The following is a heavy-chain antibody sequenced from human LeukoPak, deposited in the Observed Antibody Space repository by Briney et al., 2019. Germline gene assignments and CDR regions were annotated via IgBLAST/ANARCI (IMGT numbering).Heavy chain of an antibody. CDR3: ARDLVSRDGYNYIEF. CDR1: GFTFSDYN. Sequence: GGSLRLSCAASGFTFSDYNMNWVRQTPGKGLEWISCISGRNNYMYYADSVKGRFTISRDNAKNSLYLQMNSLRAEDTAVYYCARDLVSRDGYNYIEFWGQGTLVTVSS. D-gene: IGHD5-24*01. CDR2: ISGRNNYM. J-gene: IGHJ4*02. V-gene: IGHV3-21*01.